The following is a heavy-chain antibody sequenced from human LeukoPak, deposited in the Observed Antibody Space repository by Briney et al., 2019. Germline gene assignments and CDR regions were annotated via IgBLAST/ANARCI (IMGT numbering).Heavy chain of an antibody. V-gene: IGHV4-59*01. CDR1: GGSISSYY. D-gene: IGHD1-26*01. Sequence: SETLSLTCTVSGGSISSYYWNWIRQPPGKGLEWIGYIYYSGITNYSPSLKRRVTISVDTSKSQFSLKLSSVTAADTAVYYCARAGRWEGRPHAFDIWGQGTMVTVSS. CDR3: ARAGRWEGRPHAFDI. CDR2: IYYSGIT. J-gene: IGHJ3*02.